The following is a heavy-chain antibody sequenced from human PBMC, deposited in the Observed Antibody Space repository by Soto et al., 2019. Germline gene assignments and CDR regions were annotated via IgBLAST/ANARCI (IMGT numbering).Heavy chain of an antibody. CDR1: GGSISSDY. V-gene: IGHV4-59*12. CDR3: ARGGWGISSTPYYDNYYYMDI. J-gene: IGHJ6*03. Sequence: SETLSLTCTVSGGSISSDYWSWIRQPPGKGLEWIGYIYYSGSATYSPSLKSRVTISVDTAKDQFSLRLTSLTAADTAVYFCARGGWGISSTPYYDNYYYMDIWGKGTTVTVSS. CDR2: IYYSGSA. D-gene: IGHD3-22*01.